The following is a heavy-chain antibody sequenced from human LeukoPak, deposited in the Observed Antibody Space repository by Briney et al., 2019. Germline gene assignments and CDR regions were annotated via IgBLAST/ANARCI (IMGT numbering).Heavy chain of an antibody. CDR1: GVTLSSFA. CDR2: ISSSGSGDNT. CDR3: AKDRTVEASYWYFDL. J-gene: IGHJ2*01. V-gene: IGHV3-23*01. D-gene: IGHD4-23*01. Sequence: GGSLRLSCAASGVTLSSFAMSWARQAPGKGLEWVSGISSSGSGDNTYYADSVKGRFTISRDSSKSTLFLHMNTLRAEDTAIYYCAKDRTVEASYWYFDLWGRGTLVTVSS.